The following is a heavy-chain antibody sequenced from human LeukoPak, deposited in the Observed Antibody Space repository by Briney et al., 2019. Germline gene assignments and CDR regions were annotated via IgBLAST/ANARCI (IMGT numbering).Heavy chain of an antibody. V-gene: IGHV3-30-3*01. Sequence: GGSLRLSCAASGFTFSTYPMHWVRQAPGKGLEWVAVISYDGSLKFYADSVKDRFTISRDDSKNTLFLQMDSLRAEDTALYYCARGLVAGSPDFFDYWGQGTLVIVSS. CDR2: ISYDGSLK. J-gene: IGHJ4*02. D-gene: IGHD6-19*01. CDR3: ARGLVAGSPDFFDY. CDR1: GFTFSTYP.